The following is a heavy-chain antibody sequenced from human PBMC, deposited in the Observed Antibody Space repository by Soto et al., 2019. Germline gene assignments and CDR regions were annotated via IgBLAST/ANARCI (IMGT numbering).Heavy chain of an antibody. J-gene: IGHJ4*02. D-gene: IGHD6-13*01. V-gene: IGHV3-23*01. Sequence: EVQLLESGGGLVQPGGSLRLSCAASGFTCSNYAVTWVRQAPGKGLEWVSTISGSGGSTYYADSVKGRFTISRDNSKNTLYLQMNSLRAEDTAVYYCAKDQGSSWYEIYYWGQGTLVTFSS. CDR2: ISGSGGST. CDR1: GFTCSNYA. CDR3: AKDQGSSWYEIYY.